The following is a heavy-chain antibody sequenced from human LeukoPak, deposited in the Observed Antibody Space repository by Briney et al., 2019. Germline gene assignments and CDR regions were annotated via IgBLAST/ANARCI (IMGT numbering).Heavy chain of an antibody. CDR2: IYYSGST. J-gene: IGHJ6*03. Sequence: SETLSLTCTVSGGSISSYYWSWIRQPPGKGLEWIGYIYYSGSTNYNPSLKSRLTIAVDTSKNQFSLKLSSVTAADTAVYYCARETSQKGAHYMDVWGKGTTVTISS. D-gene: IGHD3-16*01. CDR1: GGSISSYY. V-gene: IGHV4-59*01. CDR3: ARETSQKGAHYMDV.